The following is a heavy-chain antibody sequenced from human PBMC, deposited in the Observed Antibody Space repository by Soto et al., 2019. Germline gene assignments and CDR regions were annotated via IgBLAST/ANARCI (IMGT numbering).Heavy chain of an antibody. CDR2: ISTGGAYM. V-gene: IGHV3-21*06. J-gene: IGHJ4*02. D-gene: IGHD2-21*02. CDR3: ARDTASPGGDYFDS. CDR1: GFTFRNYN. Sequence: EVQLVESGGGLVKAGGSLRLFCTASGFTFRNYNMNWVRQAPGKGLEWVSSISTGGAYMFYADSVKGRFTIARDNAHNALFLQIDIPRAEDTAVYYCARDTASPGGDYFDSWGQGTLVTVSS.